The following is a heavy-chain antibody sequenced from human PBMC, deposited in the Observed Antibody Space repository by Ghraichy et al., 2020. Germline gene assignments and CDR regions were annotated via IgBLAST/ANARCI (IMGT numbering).Heavy chain of an antibody. CDR3: ARDRGYDSSDYFDY. J-gene: IGHJ4*02. CDR1: GYTFTSYG. V-gene: IGHV1-18*01. Sequence: ASVKVSCKASGYTFTSYGISWVRQAPGQGLEWMGWISAYNGNTNYAQKLQGRVTMTTDTSTSTAYMELRSLRSDDTAVYYCARDRGYDSSDYFDYWGQGTLVTVSS. D-gene: IGHD3-22*01. CDR2: ISAYNGNT.